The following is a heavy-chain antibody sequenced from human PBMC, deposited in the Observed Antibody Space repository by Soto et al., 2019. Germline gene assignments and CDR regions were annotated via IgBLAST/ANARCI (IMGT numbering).Heavy chain of an antibody. CDR2: IKQDGSEK. D-gene: IGHD3-3*01. V-gene: IGHV3-7*05. CDR3: AREFHKTDFWSGYYFPCYYYGMDV. CDR1: GFTFSSYW. Sequence: EVQLVESGGGLVQPGGSLRLSCAASGFTFSSYWMSWVRQAPGKGLEWVANIKQDGSEKYYVDFVKGRFTISRDNAKNSLYLQMSSQRAEDTAVYYCAREFHKTDFWSGYYFPCYYYGMDVWGQGTTVNGSS. J-gene: IGHJ6*02.